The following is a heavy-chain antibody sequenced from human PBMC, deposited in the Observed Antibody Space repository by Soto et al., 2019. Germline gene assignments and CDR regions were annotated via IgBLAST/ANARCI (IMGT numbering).Heavy chain of an antibody. J-gene: IGHJ4*02. CDR1: GFTFSSYW. Sequence: EVQLVESGGGLVQPGGSLRLSCAASGFTFSSYWMHWVRQAPGKGLVWVSRINSDGSSTSYADSVKGRYTISRDNAKNMLYLQMNSLRAEDTAVYYCASLFPSVNWGSYRGGDGGDYWGQGTLVTVSS. CDR2: INSDGSST. CDR3: ASLFPSVNWGSYRGGDGGDY. V-gene: IGHV3-74*01. D-gene: IGHD3-16*02.